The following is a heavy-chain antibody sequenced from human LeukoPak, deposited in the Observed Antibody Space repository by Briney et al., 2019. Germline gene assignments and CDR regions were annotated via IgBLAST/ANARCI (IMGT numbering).Heavy chain of an antibody. CDR3: ARGGSSGMLGHAFDI. Sequence: GGSLRLSCAASGFTFSSYGMHWVRQAPGKGLGWVAVIWYDGSNKYYADSVKGRLTISRDNFKNTLYLQMNSLRAEDTAVYYCARGGSSGMLGHAFDIWGQGTMVTVSS. J-gene: IGHJ3*02. CDR1: GFTFSSYG. CDR2: IWYDGSNK. D-gene: IGHD2-8*01. V-gene: IGHV3-33*01.